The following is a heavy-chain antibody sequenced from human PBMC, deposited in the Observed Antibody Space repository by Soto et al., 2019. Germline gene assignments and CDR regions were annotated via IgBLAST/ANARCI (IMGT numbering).Heavy chain of an antibody. CDR2: IKSKTDGGTT. V-gene: IGHV3-15*01. CDR3: TTDRLEGFDY. D-gene: IGHD6-25*01. Sequence: GGSLRLSCAASGFTFSDYYMSWIRQAPGKGLEWVGRIKSKTDGGTTDYAAPVKGRFTISRDDSKNTLYLQMNSLKTEDTAVYYCTTDRLEGFDYWGQGTLVTVSS. J-gene: IGHJ4*02. CDR1: GFTFSDYY.